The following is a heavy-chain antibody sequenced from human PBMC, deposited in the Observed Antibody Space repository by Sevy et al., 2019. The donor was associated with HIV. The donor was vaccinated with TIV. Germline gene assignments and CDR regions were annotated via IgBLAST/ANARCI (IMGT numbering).Heavy chain of an antibody. CDR2: ISHDGRNE. CDR3: ARGKGTGTTYYGMDV. CDR1: GFTFSIYV. V-gene: IGHV3-30*04. Sequence: GGSLRLSCAASGFTFSIYVIHWVRQAPGKGLEWVAVISHDGRNEYYADSVKGRFTISRDNSKNTLYLQMNSLRAEDTVVYYCARGKGTGTTYYGMDVWGQGTTVTVSS. D-gene: IGHD1-7*01. J-gene: IGHJ6*02.